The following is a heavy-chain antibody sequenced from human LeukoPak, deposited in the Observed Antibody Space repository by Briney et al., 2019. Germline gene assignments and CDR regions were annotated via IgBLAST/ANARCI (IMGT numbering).Heavy chain of an antibody. Sequence: GGSLRLSCAASGFSFSSYAMSWVRHAPGKGLEWVSVISGRGDATNYADSAKGRFTISRDNSKNTLYLHLNSLRVEDTAVYFCAKHRENFGDSCLDDYWGQGTLVTLSS. CDR2: ISGRGDAT. CDR3: AKHRENFGDSCLDDY. V-gene: IGHV3-23*01. J-gene: IGHJ4*02. CDR1: GFSFSSYA. D-gene: IGHD4-17*01.